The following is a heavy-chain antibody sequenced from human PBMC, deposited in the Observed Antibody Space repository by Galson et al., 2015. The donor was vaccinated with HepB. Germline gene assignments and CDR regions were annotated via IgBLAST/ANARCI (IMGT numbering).Heavy chain of an antibody. V-gene: IGHV3-23*01. CDR1: GLTFSDYA. Sequence: SLRLSCAASGLTFSDYAITWVRQAPGKGLEWVSTISGSGVATYYAESVKGRLTISRDNSKNTLSLQMNSLTAEDTAVYYCAKVLSAYDWVDFWGQGTLVTVSS. J-gene: IGHJ4*02. CDR3: AKVLSAYDWVDF. CDR2: ISGSGVAT. D-gene: IGHD3-16*01.